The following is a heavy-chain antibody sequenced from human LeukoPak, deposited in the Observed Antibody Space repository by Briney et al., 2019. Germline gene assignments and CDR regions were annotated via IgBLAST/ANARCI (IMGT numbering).Heavy chain of an antibody. V-gene: IGHV3-11*01. CDR1: GFTFSDYY. D-gene: IGHD3-9*01. Sequence: GETLRLSCAASGFTFSDYYMSWIRQPPGKGLEWISYIHSGGSPIYYADSVRGRFTISRDNANTSLFLQMNSLRAEDTAVYYCARWLTRGGMDVWGQGTTVSVSS. CDR2: IHSGGSPI. CDR3: ARWLTRGGMDV. J-gene: IGHJ6*02.